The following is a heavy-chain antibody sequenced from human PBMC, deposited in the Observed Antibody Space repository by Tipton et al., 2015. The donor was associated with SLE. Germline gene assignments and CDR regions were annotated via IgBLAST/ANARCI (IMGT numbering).Heavy chain of an antibody. CDR3: ARRRGSSNWYTRHGMDV. J-gene: IGHJ6*02. V-gene: IGHV4-61*02. D-gene: IGHD6-13*01. CDR1: GGSITSGNYY. Sequence: TLSLTCTVSGGSITSGNYYWSWIRQPAGKGLEWLGRLYTTGATYYNPSLKSRVSMSVDTSKNQFSLRLRSVTAADTAVYYCARRRGSSNWYTRHGMDVWGQGTTVTVSS. CDR2: LYTTGAT.